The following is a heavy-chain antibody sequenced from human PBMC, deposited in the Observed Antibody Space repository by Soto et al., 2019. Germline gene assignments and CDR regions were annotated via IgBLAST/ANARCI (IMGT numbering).Heavy chain of an antibody. CDR1: GFTFSSYS. D-gene: IGHD7-27*01. CDR3: ARPWGHYYYYYYMDV. V-gene: IGHV3-21*01. Sequence: EVQLVESGGGLVKPGGSLRLSCAASGFTFSSYSMNWVRQAPGMGLEWVSSISSSSSYIYYADSVKGRFTISRDNAKNSLYLQMNSLRAEDTAVYYCARPWGHYYYYYYMDVWGKGTTVTVSS. J-gene: IGHJ6*03. CDR2: ISSSSSYI.